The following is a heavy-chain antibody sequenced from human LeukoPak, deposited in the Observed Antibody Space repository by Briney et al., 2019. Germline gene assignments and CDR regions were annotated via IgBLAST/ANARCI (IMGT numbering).Heavy chain of an antibody. V-gene: IGHV4-30-2*01. CDR1: GGSISSGGYS. Sequence: SQTLSLTCAVSGGSISSGGYSWSWIRQPPGKGLEWIGYIYHSGSTYYNPSLKSRVTISVDRSKNQFSLKLSSVTAADTAVYYCARGRTPLHIVVVLWFDPWGQGTLVTVSS. CDR3: ARGRTPLHIVVVLWFDP. D-gene: IGHD2-21*01. J-gene: IGHJ5*02. CDR2: IYHSGST.